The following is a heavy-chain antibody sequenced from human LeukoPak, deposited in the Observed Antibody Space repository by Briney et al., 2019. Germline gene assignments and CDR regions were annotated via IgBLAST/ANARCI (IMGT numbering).Heavy chain of an antibody. V-gene: IGHV1-2*06. D-gene: IGHD2-15*01. CDR1: GYTFTGYY. CDR3: AREVVAATGWFDP. CDR2: INPNSGGT. Sequence: ASVKVSCKASGYTFTGYYTHWVRQAPGQGLEWMGRINPNSGGTNYAQKFQGRVTMTRDTSISTAYMELSRLRSDDTAVYYCAREVVAATGWFDPWGQGTLVTVSS. J-gene: IGHJ5*02.